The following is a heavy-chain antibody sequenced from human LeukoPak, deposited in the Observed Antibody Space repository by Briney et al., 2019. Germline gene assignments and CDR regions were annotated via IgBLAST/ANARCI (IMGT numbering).Heavy chain of an antibody. Sequence: GGSLRLSCAASGFTFDDYAMHWVRQAPGKGLEWVPLISWDGGSTYYADSVKGRFTISRDNSKNSLYLQMNSLRAEDTALYYCAKDYIDSSSWYGYFQHWGQGTLVTVSS. CDR1: GFTFDDYA. V-gene: IGHV3-43D*03. CDR3: AKDYIDSSSWYGYFQH. J-gene: IGHJ1*01. CDR2: ISWDGGST. D-gene: IGHD6-13*01.